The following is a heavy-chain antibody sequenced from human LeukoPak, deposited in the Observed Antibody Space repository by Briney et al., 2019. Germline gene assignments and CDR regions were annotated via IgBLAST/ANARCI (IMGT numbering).Heavy chain of an antibody. V-gene: IGHV1-2*06. J-gene: IGHJ4*02. CDR3: AVYAPGYCSGGSCYSVIDYFDY. Sequence: ASVKVSCKASGYTFTGYYMHWVRQAPGQGLEWMGRINPNSGGTNYAQKFQGRVTMTRDTSISTAYMELSRLRSDDTAVYYCAVYAPGYCSGGSCYSVIDYFDYWGQGTLVTVSS. CDR1: GYTFTGYY. D-gene: IGHD2-15*01. CDR2: INPNSGGT.